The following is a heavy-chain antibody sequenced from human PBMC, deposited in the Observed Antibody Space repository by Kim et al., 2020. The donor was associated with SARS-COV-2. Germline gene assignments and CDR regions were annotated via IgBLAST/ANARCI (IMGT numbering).Heavy chain of an antibody. Sequence: NTKFSHKFQGRVTITRDTSASTAYMELTSLRSEDTAIYYCARGSGWAFDYWGQGTLVTVAS. D-gene: IGHD6-19*01. J-gene: IGHJ4*02. CDR2: NT. V-gene: IGHV1-3*01. CDR3: ARGSGWAFDY.